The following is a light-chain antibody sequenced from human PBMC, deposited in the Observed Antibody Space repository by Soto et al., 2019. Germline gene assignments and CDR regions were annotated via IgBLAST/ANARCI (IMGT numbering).Light chain of an antibody. J-gene: IGLJ1*01. Sequence: QSALTQPRSVSGSPGQSVTVSCSGTSSDVGGYDYVAWYQQYPGKAPKLTIYDVIKRPSGVPDRFSGSKSGNTASLTISGLQAEDEADYYCCSYAGSYTFVFGTGTKVTVL. CDR3: CSYAGSYTFV. CDR1: SSDVGGYDY. CDR2: DVI. V-gene: IGLV2-11*01.